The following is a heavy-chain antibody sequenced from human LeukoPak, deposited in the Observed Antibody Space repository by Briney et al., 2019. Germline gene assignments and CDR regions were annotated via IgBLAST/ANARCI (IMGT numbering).Heavy chain of an antibody. D-gene: IGHD1-26*01. Sequence: PGGSLRLSCAAPGFPFNSYAMTWVRQAPGKGLEWVSTLNGDSSLIYYADSVKGRFTISRDTSKNTLYLQMNSLRADDTAIYYCAKDSGTYPAWFFDYWGQGILVTVSS. CDR2: LNGDSSLI. CDR3: AKDSGTYPAWFFDY. J-gene: IGHJ4*02. CDR1: GFPFNSYA. V-gene: IGHV3-23*01.